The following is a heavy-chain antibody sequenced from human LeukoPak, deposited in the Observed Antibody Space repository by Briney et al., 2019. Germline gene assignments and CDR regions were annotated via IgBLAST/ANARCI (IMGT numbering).Heavy chain of an antibody. CDR1: GFSFSSYT. CDR2: MKEDGSDI. J-gene: IGHJ4*02. CDR3: ARGGARYLDN. Sequence: GGSLRLSCVASGFSFSSYTMSWVRQAPGKGLEWVAKMKEDGSDIYYVDSVKGRFTFCRDNAKNSLCLQMSSLRVEDTAVYYCARGGARYLDNWGQGTLVTVSS. V-gene: IGHV3-7*01. D-gene: IGHD3-9*01.